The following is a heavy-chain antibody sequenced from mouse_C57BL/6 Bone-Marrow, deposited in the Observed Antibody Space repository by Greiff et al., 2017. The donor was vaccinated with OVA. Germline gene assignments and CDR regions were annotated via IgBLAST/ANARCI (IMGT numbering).Heavy chain of an antibody. J-gene: IGHJ2*01. CDR3: AKELFLYYFDY. Sequence: VQLQQSGAELARPGASVKLSCKASGYTFTSYGISWVKQRTGQGLEWIGEIYPRSGNTYYNEKFKGKATLTADKSSSTAYMERRSLTSEDSAVYFCAKELFLYYFDYWGQGTTLTVSS. CDR2: IYPRSGNT. V-gene: IGHV1-81*01. CDR1: GYTFTSYG.